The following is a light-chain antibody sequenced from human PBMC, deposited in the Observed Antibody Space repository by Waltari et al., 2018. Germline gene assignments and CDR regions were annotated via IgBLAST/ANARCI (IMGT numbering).Light chain of an antibody. CDR2: VNNDGSH. CDR3: QTWGTGTWV. J-gene: IGLJ3*02. V-gene: IGLV4-69*01. CDR1: SGHSFYP. Sequence: QLVLTQSPSASASLGASVKLSCTLSSGHSFYPIAWHQQQPEKGPRFLMKVNNDGSHMKGDGFPFRFSGAIAGAERYLTTSSLQSEDEADYYCQTWGTGTWVFGGGTKLTVL.